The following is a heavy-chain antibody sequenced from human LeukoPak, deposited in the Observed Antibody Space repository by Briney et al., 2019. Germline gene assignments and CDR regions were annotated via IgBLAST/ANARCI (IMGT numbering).Heavy chain of an antibody. Sequence: PGGSLRLSCAASGFTFSRYSMNWVRQAPGKGLEWVSSISSSSSYIYYAGSVKGRFTISRDNAKNSLYLQMNSLRAEDTAVYYCAKAASRLVPYYFDYWGQGTLVTVSS. J-gene: IGHJ4*02. V-gene: IGHV3-21*01. CDR2: ISSSSSYI. CDR1: GFTFSRYS. D-gene: IGHD6-19*01. CDR3: AKAASRLVPYYFDY.